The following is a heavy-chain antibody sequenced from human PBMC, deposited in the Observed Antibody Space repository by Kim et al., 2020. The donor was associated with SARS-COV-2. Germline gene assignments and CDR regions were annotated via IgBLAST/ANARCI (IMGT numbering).Heavy chain of an antibody. J-gene: IGHJ4*02. CDR2: IYYSGST. CDR3: ARQRYSSPMVDY. D-gene: IGHD6-13*01. V-gene: IGHV4-39*01. CDR1: GGSISSSSYY. Sequence: SETLSLTCTVSGGSISSSSYYWGWIRQPPGKGLEWIGSIYYSGSTYYNPSLKSRVTISVDTSKNQFSLKLSSVTAADTAVYYCARQRYSSPMVDYWGQGTLVTVSS.